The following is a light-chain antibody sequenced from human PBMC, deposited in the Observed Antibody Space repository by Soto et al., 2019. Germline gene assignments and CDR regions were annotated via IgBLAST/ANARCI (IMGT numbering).Light chain of an antibody. V-gene: IGKV3-11*01. CDR3: QQRSKWPLT. CDR1: QSVSSY. CDR2: DAS. Sequence: EIVLTQSPATLSLSPGERATLSCRASQSVSSYLAWYQQQHGQAPRLLIYDASNRATGIPARFSGSGSGTDFTLTISSLEPEDFEVYYCQQRSKWPLTFGGGTKVEIK. J-gene: IGKJ4*01.